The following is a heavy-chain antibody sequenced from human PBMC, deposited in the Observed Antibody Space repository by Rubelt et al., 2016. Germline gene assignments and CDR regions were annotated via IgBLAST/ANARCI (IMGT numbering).Heavy chain of an antibody. CDR2: IRSKANSYAT. V-gene: IGHV3-73*01. D-gene: IGHD4-17*01. Sequence: EVQLVESGGGLVQPGGSLRLSCAASGFTFSSYSMNWVRQAPGKGLEWVGRIRSKANSYATAYAASVKGRFTISRDDSKNTAYLQMNSLKTEDTAVYYCTRSPPDYGDYVGDFFDYWGQGTLVTVSS. CDR3: TRSPPDYGDYVGDFFDY. CDR1: GFTFSSYS. J-gene: IGHJ4*02.